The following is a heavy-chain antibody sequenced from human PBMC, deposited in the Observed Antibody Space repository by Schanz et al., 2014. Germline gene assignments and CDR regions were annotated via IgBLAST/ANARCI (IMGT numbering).Heavy chain of an antibody. CDR2: MNESHSTI. V-gene: IGHV3-23*04. D-gene: IGHD3-22*01. CDR3: AKDISYTSDKDDY. Sequence: VQLVESGGGVVQPGRSLRLSCAASGFTFSSYALHWVRQAPGKGLEWVSAMNESHSTIYYADSVRGRFTISRDNSKNTLFLHMNSLRVEDSAIYYCAKDISYTSDKDDYWGQGTLVTVSS. J-gene: IGHJ4*02. CDR1: GFTFSSYA.